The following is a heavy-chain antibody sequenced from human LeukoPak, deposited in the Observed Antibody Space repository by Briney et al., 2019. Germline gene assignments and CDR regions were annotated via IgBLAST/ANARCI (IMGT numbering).Heavy chain of an antibody. J-gene: IGHJ4*02. CDR3: ARERYFDSNYFDY. CDR1: GFTSSSYW. CDR2: INSDGSST. V-gene: IGHV3-74*01. Sequence: GGSLRLSCAASGFTSSSYWMHWVRQAPGKGLVWFPRINSDGSSTSYADSVKGRFTISRDNAKNTLYLQMNSLRAEDTAVYYCARERYFDSNYFDYWGQGTLVTVSS. D-gene: IGHD3-9*01.